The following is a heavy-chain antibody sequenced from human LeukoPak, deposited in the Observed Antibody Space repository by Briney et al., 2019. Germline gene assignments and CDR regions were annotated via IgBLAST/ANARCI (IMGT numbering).Heavy chain of an antibody. V-gene: IGHV4-59*01. CDR2: IYYSETT. D-gene: IGHD1-14*01. CDR1: GGSISNYF. Sequence: SETLSLTCSVSGGSISNYFWSWIRQPPGKGLECIGFIYYSETTNYNPSFKSRVTISVDTSKNQFSLKLNSVTAADTAVYYCARFPGGAEYRHYYYMDVWGKGTTVTVSS. J-gene: IGHJ6*03. CDR3: ARFPGGAEYRHYYYMDV.